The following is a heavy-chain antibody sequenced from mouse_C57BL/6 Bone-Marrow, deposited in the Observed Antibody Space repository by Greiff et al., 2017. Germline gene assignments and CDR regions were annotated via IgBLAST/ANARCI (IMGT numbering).Heavy chain of an antibody. D-gene: IGHD1-1*01. J-gene: IGHJ4*01. CDR1: GFTFSDYG. CDR2: ISSGSSTI. Sequence: EVKLVESGGGLVKPGGSLKLSCAASGFTFSDYGMHWVRQAPEKGLEWVAYISSGSSTIYYADTVKGRFTISRDNAKNTLFLQMTSLRSEDAAMYYCASYCMDYWGQGTSVTVSS. CDR3: ASYCMDY. V-gene: IGHV5-17*01.